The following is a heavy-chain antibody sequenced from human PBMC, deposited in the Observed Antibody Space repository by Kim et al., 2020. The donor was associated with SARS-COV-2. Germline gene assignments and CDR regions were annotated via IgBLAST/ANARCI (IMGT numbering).Heavy chain of an antibody. J-gene: IGHJ2*01. V-gene: IGHV3-30*18. D-gene: IGHD6-19*01. CDR2: ISYDGSNK. CDR1: GFTFSSYG. CDR3: AKSSQWLDTYWYFDL. Sequence: GGSLRLSCAASGFTFSSYGMHWVRQAPGKGLEWVAVISYDGSNKYYADSVKGRFTISRDNSKNTLYLQMNSLRAEDTAVYYCAKSSQWLDTYWYFDLWGR.